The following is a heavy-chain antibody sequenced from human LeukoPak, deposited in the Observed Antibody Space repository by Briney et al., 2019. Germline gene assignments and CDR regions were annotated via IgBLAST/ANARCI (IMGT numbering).Heavy chain of an antibody. CDR3: AREFGGNTFGGLIVIGTDAFDI. CDR2: ISSSSSYI. CDR1: GFTFSSYN. J-gene: IGHJ3*02. Sequence: GGSLRLSCAASGFTFSSYNMNWVRQAPGKGLEWVSSISSSSSYIYYADSVTGRITISRDNAKNSLYLQMSSLRAEDTAVYYCAREFGGNTFGGLIVIGTDAFDIWGQGTMVTVSS. D-gene: IGHD3-16*02. V-gene: IGHV3-21*01.